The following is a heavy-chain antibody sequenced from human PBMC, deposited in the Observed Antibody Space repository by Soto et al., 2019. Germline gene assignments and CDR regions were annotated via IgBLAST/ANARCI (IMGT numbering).Heavy chain of an antibody. J-gene: IGHJ6*02. D-gene: IGHD6-13*01. CDR2: VNNDGTDT. CDR1: GFTFSNYW. CDR3: ARGGLQHALDV. Sequence: EVQLVESGGGLVQPGGSLRLACAASGFTFSNYWLYWVRQAPGKGLVWVSRVNNDGTDTTHADSVKGRFTISRDNAENTLYLQMNSLRAEDTAVYYCARGGLQHALDVWGQGSTVTVSS. V-gene: IGHV3-74*03.